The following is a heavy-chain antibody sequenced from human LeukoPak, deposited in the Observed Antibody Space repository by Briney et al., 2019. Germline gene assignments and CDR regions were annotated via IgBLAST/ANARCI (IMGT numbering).Heavy chain of an antibody. J-gene: IGHJ4*02. CDR2: IYSSGST. D-gene: IGHD1-26*01. CDR1: GGFISYYY. Sequence: PSETLSLTCTVSGGFISYYYWSWIRRPAGKGLEWIGRIYSSGSTNYNPSLKSRVTMSVDTSKNQFSLKLNSVTAADTAVYYCARTGSYSAVYYFDYWGQGNLVTVSS. CDR3: ARTGSYSAVYYFDY. V-gene: IGHV4-4*07.